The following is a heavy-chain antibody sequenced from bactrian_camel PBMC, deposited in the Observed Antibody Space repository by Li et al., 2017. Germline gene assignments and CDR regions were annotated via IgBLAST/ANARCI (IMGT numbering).Heavy chain of an antibody. D-gene: IGHD2*01. CDR2: ITSDGRT. CDR3: VRDSGRTV. J-gene: IGHJ4*01. V-gene: IGHV3S60*01. Sequence: HVQLVESGGGSVQAGGSLRLSCTISGFTFDDSDMGWYRQAPGNECELVSSITSDGRTYYTDSVKGRFTISIDDAKNMVYLEMNSLKSDDTGGYYCVRDSGRTVWGQGTQVTVS. CDR1: GFTFDDSD.